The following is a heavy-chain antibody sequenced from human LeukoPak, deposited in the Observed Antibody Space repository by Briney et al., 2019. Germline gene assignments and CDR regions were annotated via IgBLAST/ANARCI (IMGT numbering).Heavy chain of an antibody. CDR1: GFTFSSYW. Sequence: GGSLRLSCAASGFTFSSYWMSWVRQAPGKGLEWVANIKQDGSEKYYVDSVKGRFTISRDNAKNSLYLQMNGLRAEDTAVYYCARDWGWDYSSPFDYWGQGTLVTVSS. V-gene: IGHV3-7*01. D-gene: IGHD3-16*01. CDR3: ARDWGWDYSSPFDY. CDR2: IKQDGSEK. J-gene: IGHJ4*02.